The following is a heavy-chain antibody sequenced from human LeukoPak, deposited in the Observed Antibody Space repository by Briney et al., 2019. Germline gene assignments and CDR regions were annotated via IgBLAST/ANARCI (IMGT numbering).Heavy chain of an antibody. CDR3: TRDGRSGYYYY. CDR1: GFTFGDYA. J-gene: IGHJ4*02. CDR2: IRSKAYGGTT. V-gene: IGHV3-49*03. Sequence: GGSLRLSCTASGFTFGDYAMSWFRQAPGKGLEWVGFIRSKAYGGTTEYAASVKGRFTTSRDDSKSIAYLQMNSLKTEDTAVYYCTRDGRSGYYYYWGQGTLVTVSS. D-gene: IGHD3-22*01.